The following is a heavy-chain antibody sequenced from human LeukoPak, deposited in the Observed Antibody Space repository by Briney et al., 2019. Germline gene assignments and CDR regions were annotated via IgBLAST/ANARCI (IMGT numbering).Heavy chain of an antibody. CDR3: TRDRHGMAV. J-gene: IGHJ6*02. CDR1: GFTLSDYG. CDR2: IGAAGDT. Sequence: GGSLRLSCAASGFTLSDYGMHWVRRGTGKGLEWVSAIGAAGDTYYQGSVKDRFTISRDEAKNFLYLQMNSLRVEDTAVYYCTRDRHGMAVWGQGTTVTVSS. V-gene: IGHV3-13*01.